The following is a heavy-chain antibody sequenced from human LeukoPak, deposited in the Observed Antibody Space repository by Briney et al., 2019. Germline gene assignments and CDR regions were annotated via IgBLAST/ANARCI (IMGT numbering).Heavy chain of an antibody. Sequence: SVKVSCKASGGTFSSYAISWVRQAPGQGLEWMGRIIPIFGTANYAQKFQGRVTITTDESTSTAYMELSSLRPEDTAVYYCARAHRDYYDSSGYSDFDYWGQGTLVTVSS. CDR2: IIPIFGTA. J-gene: IGHJ4*02. CDR3: ARAHRDYYDSSGYSDFDY. V-gene: IGHV1-69*05. CDR1: GGTFSSYA. D-gene: IGHD3-22*01.